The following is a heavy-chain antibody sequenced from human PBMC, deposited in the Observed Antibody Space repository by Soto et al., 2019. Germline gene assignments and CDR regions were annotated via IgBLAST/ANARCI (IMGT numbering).Heavy chain of an antibody. J-gene: IGHJ3*02. CDR3: ARDRAPVTIFGVVIPHTFDI. CDR1: GYTFTGYG. D-gene: IGHD3-3*01. V-gene: IGHV1-18*01. CDR2: ISAYNGNT. Sequence: ASVKVSCKASGYTFTGYGINWVRQAPGQGLEWMGWISAYNGNTNYAQNLQGRLTVTTDTSTTTAYMELRSLRSDDTAVYYCARDRAPVTIFGVVIPHTFDIWGQGTMVTVSS.